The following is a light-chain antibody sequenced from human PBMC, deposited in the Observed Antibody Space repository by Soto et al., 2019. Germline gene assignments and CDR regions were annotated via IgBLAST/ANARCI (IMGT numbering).Light chain of an antibody. V-gene: IGLV2-14*01. J-gene: IGLJ2*01. Sequence: QSALTQPASVSGSPGQSITISCTGTSSDVGGYKYVSWYQQHPGKAPKVMIYEVSNRPSWVSNRFSGSKSGNTASLTISGLQAEDEADYYCSSYTSSSTLVFGGGTKLTVL. CDR1: SSDVGGYKY. CDR3: SSYTSSSTLV. CDR2: EVS.